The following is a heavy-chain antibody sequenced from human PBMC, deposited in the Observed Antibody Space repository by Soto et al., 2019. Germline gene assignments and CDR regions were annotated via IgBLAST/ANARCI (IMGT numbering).Heavy chain of an antibody. CDR2: IYYSGST. D-gene: IGHD3-22*01. CDR1: GGSISSGGYY. Sequence: QVQLQESGPGLVKPSQTLSLTCTVSGGSISSGGYYWSWIRQHPGKGLEWIGYIYYSGSTYYNPSLKIRVTISVDTSKNQFSLKLSSVTAADTAVYYCARECLNGYYPYFDYWGQGTLVTVSS. J-gene: IGHJ4*02. V-gene: IGHV4-31*03. CDR3: ARECLNGYYPYFDY.